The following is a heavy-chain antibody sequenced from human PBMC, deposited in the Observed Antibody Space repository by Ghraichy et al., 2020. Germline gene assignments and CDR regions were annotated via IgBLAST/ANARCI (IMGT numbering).Heavy chain of an antibody. CDR2: IKSKTDGGTT. J-gene: IGHJ4*02. Sequence: GYLRLSCAASGFTFSNAWMSWVRQAPGKGLEWVGRIKSKTDGGTTDYAAPVKGRFTISRDDSKNTLYLQMNSLKTEDTAVYYCTTPDSSGPIDYWGQGTLVTVSS. CDR3: TTPDSSGPIDY. CDR1: GFTFSNAW. D-gene: IGHD3-22*01. V-gene: IGHV3-15*01.